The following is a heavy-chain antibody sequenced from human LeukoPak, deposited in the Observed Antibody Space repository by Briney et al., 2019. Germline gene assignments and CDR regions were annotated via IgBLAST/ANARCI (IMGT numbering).Heavy chain of an antibody. V-gene: IGHV1-24*01. D-gene: IGHD4-11*01. Sequence: GASVKVSCKVSGYTLTELSMHWVRQAPGKGLEWMGGFDPEDGETIYAQKFQGRVTMTEDTSTDTAYMELSSLRSEDTAVYYCVTAGSRLQSNWFDPWGQGTLVTVSS. CDR1: GYTLTELS. J-gene: IGHJ5*02. CDR3: VTAGSRLQSNWFDP. CDR2: FDPEDGET.